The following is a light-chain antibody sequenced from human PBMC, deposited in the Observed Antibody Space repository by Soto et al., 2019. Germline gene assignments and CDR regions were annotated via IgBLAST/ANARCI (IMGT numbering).Light chain of an antibody. CDR1: QSVSNNF. V-gene: IGKV3-20*01. Sequence: EIVLTQSPDTLSLSPGERATLSCRASQSVSNNFLAWYQQKPGQAPRLLIYAASNRATVIPDRFSGSGSGTDFTLTISRLEPEDFAVYFCQQYGSSPITFGQGTRLEIK. J-gene: IGKJ5*01. CDR3: QQYGSSPIT. CDR2: AAS.